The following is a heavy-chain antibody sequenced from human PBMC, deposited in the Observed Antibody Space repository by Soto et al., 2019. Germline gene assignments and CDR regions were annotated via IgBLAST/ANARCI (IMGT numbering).Heavy chain of an antibody. J-gene: IGHJ5*02. CDR1: GFTFSSYA. CDR2: IWYDGSNK. V-gene: IGHV3-33*08. CDR3: ARDLDGADDILTGPNWFDP. D-gene: IGHD3-9*01. Sequence: GGSLRLSCAASGFTFSSYAMHWVRQAPGKGLEWVAVIWYDGSNKYYADSVKGRFTISRDNSKNTLYLQMNSLRAEDTAVYYCARDLDGADDILTGPNWFDPWGQGTLVTVSS.